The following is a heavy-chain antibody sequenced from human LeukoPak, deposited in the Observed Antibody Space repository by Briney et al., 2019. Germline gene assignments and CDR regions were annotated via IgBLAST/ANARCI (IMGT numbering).Heavy chain of an antibody. J-gene: IGHJ4*02. CDR2: IYYTGST. D-gene: IGHD1-26*01. Sequence: SETLSLTCTVSGASISSNYWSWIRQPPGKGLEWIGYIYYTGSTNYNPSLKSRVTISVDTSKNQFSLKLSSVTAADTAVYYCAREVPLYSGSYYKAGFDYWGQGTLVTVSS. CDR3: AREVPLYSGSYYKAGFDY. CDR1: GASISSNY. V-gene: IGHV4-59*01.